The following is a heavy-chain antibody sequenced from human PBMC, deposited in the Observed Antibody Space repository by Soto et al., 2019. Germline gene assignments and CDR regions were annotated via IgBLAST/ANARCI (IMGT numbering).Heavy chain of an antibody. V-gene: IGHV4-39*01. J-gene: IGHJ4*02. Sequence: QLQLQESGPGLVKPSETLSLSCSVSGDSIRNRNYYWAWIRQPPGKGLEWIVSRYDDASTFYNPSLKRRVTISIDTSKKQLSLKVTSVTAADTAVYYCARGIYHGPSGYYLDFWGQGTLVTVSS. CDR2: RYDDAST. D-gene: IGHD3-22*01. CDR3: ARGIYHGPSGYYLDF. CDR1: GDSIRNRNYY.